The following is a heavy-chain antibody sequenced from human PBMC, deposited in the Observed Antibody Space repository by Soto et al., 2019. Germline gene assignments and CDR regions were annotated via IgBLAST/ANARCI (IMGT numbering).Heavy chain of an antibody. CDR2: ISAYNGNT. CDR3: ARDRDIVVVPARDAFDI. J-gene: IGHJ3*02. CDR1: GYTFTSYG. D-gene: IGHD2-2*01. Sequence: QVQLVQSGAEVKKPGASVKVSCKASGYTFTSYGIIWVRQAPGQGLEWMGWISAYNGNTNYAQKLQGRVTMTTDTSTSTAYMELRSLRSDDTAVYYCARDRDIVVVPARDAFDIWGQGTMVTVSS. V-gene: IGHV1-18*01.